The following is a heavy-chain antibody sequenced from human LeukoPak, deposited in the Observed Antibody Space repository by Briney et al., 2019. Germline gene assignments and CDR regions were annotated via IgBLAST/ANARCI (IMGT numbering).Heavy chain of an antibody. CDR1: GFTFSNSA. Sequence: GGSLRLSCAASGFTFSNSAMSWVRQAPGKGLEWVSTLSGSGITAYYADSVKGRFTISRDNSKNTLYLQMNSLRAEDTAVYYCAKGIYSSGWSYFDYWGHGNLVTVSS. D-gene: IGHD6-19*01. V-gene: IGHV3-23*01. CDR3: AKGIYSSGWSYFDY. J-gene: IGHJ4*01. CDR2: LSGSGITA.